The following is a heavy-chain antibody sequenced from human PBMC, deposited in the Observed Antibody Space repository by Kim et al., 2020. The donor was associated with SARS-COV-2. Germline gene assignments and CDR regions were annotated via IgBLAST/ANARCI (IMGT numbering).Heavy chain of an antibody. CDR2: IYYSGST. D-gene: IGHD6-19*01. V-gene: IGHV4-39*07. CDR1: GGSISSSSYY. Sequence: SETLSLTCTVSGGSISSSSYYWGWIRQPPGKGLEWIGSIYYSGSTYYNPSLKSRVTISVDTSKNQFSLKLSSVTAADTAVYYCARARRSSGWSLGGVRGFDPWGQGTLVTVSS. J-gene: IGHJ5*02. CDR3: ARARRSSGWSLGGVRGFDP.